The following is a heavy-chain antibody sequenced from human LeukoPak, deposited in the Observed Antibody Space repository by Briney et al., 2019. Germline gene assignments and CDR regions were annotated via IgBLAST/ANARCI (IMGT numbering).Heavy chain of an antibody. CDR2: IYYSGST. V-gene: IGHV4-31*03. J-gene: IGHJ4*02. D-gene: IGHD3-22*01. CDR3: ARDIGDYYDSSGYYSD. CDR1: GGSISSGGYY. Sequence: SETLSLTCTVSGGSISSGGYYWSWIRQHPGEGLEWIGYIYYSGSTYYNPSLKSRVTISVDTSKNQFSLKLSSVTAADTAVYYCARDIGDYYDSSGYYSDWGQGPLVTVSS.